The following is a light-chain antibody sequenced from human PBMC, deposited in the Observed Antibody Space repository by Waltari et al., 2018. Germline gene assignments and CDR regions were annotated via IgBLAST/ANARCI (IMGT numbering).Light chain of an antibody. J-gene: IGLJ3*02. CDR1: SRAIGCYNY. Sequence: QSALTQPRSVSGSPGQSVTISCTGTSRAIGCYNYVSWYQQHPGKAPKLIIYDVTKRPSGVPDRFSASKSGNTASLTIAGLQADDEADYYCYSYADTFTWVFGGGTKLTVL. V-gene: IGLV2-11*01. CDR2: DVT. CDR3: YSYADTFTWV.